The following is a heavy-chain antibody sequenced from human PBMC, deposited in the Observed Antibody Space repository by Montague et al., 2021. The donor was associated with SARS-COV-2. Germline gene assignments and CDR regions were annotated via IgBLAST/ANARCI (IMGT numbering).Heavy chain of an antibody. D-gene: IGHD1-1*01. CDR1: GFTVSSYW. CDR3: ARVQRTTGTTRLGTYYYYYYGIDV. Sequence: SLRLTCAASGFTVSSYWMSWVRQAPGKGLEWVANIKQDGSEKYYXDPXKGRFTISRDNAKNSLYLQMNSLRAEDTAVYYCARVQRTTGTTRLGTYYYYYYGIDVWGQGTTVTVSS. J-gene: IGHJ6*02. V-gene: IGHV3-7*01. CDR2: IKQDGSEK.